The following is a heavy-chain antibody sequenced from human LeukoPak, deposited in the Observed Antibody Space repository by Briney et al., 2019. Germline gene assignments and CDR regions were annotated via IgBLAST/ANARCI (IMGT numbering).Heavy chain of an antibody. CDR1: GGTFSSYA. D-gene: IGHD2-2*01. J-gene: IGHJ4*02. CDR3: ARGYCSSATCRHFDY. V-gene: IGHV1-69*13. Sequence: ASVKVSCKASGGTFSSYAISWVRQAPGQGLEWMGGIIPIFGTANYAQKFQGRVTITADESTSTAYMELSSLRSDDTAVYYCARGYCSSATCRHFDYWGQGALVTVSS. CDR2: IIPIFGTA.